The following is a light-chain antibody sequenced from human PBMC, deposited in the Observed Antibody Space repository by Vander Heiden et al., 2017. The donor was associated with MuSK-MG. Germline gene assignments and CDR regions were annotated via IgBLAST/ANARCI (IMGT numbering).Light chain of an antibody. Sequence: DIQMTQSPLPLSASVGDRVTLTCRASENINNYLNWYQQRPGKAPKLLILAASRLESGVPSRFSGSGSGTDFTLTITSLQPEDFATYYCQQSYTTPIFTFGHGTKVDIK. CDR3: QQSYTTPIFT. CDR2: AAS. V-gene: IGKV1-39*01. CDR1: ENINNY. J-gene: IGKJ3*01.